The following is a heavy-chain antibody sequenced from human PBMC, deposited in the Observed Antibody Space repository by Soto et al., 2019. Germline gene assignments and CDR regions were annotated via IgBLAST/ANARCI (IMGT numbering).Heavy chain of an antibody. CDR3: AKDSGSACDWLRVGDASDI. V-gene: IGHV3-30*18. Sequence: QVQLVESGGGVVQPGRSLRLSCAASGFTFSSYGMHWVRQAPGKGLEWVAVISYDGSNKYYADSVKGRLTISRDDSTNTLYLQMNSLRGEATAVYYCAKDSGSACDWLRVGDASDIWGQGTMVTVSS. CDR1: GFTFSSYG. D-gene: IGHD5-12*01. CDR2: ISYDGSNK. J-gene: IGHJ3*02.